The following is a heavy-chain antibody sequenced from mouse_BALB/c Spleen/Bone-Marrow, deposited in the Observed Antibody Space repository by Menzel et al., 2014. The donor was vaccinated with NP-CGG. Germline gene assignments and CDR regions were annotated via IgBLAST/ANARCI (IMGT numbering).Heavy chain of an antibody. V-gene: IGHV7-3*02. CDR2: IRNRANGYTT. CDR1: GFTSTDYY. CDR3: ARYDGYSDNAMDY. J-gene: IGHJ4*01. Sequence: DVQLVESGGGLVQPGGSLRLSCATSGFTSTDYYMNWVRQPPGKALEWLSFIRNRANGYTTEFSASVKGRFTISRDNSQSILYLQINTLRAEDSATYYCARYDGYSDNAMDYWGQGTSVTVSS. D-gene: IGHD2-3*01.